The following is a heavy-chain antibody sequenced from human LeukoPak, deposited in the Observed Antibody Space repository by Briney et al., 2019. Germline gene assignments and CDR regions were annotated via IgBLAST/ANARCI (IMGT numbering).Heavy chain of an antibody. CDR1: GFSFSSYW. Sequence: SGGSLRVSCAASGFSFSSYWMSWVRQAPGKGLEWVANINPDGSNMLYVDSVKGRFTISRDNAKNSLYLQMNNLRAEDTAVYFCVSGFLQWLYWGQGTLVTVSS. J-gene: IGHJ4*02. CDR2: INPDGSNM. V-gene: IGHV3-7*01. D-gene: IGHD3-3*01. CDR3: VSGFLQWLY.